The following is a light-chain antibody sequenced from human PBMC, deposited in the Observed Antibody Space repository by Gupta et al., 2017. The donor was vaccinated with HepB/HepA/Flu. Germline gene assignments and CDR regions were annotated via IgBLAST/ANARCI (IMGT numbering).Light chain of an antibody. Sequence: EIVMSQSPASLSVSPGERATLSCRASQSVSRNLAWYQQKPGQAPRLLIYGASTRATGIPARFSGSGCGTEFTFTISNRQSEDFAIYYCLHENYCSFTFGQGTLLDIK. J-gene: IGKJ5*01. V-gene: IGKV3-15*01. CDR3: LHENYCSFT. CDR1: QSVSRN. CDR2: GAS.